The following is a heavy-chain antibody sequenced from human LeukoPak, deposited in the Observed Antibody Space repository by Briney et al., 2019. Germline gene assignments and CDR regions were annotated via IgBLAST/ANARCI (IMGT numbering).Heavy chain of an antibody. D-gene: IGHD3-3*01. CDR3: ARQAKRIWSPYYFDY. Sequence: SETLSLTCAVYGGSFSGYYGSWIRQPPGKGLEWIGEINHSGSTNYNPSLKSRVTISVDTSKNQFSLKLSSVTAADTAVYYCARQAKRIWSPYYFDYWGQGTLVTVSS. CDR1: GGSFSGYY. J-gene: IGHJ4*02. CDR2: INHSGST. V-gene: IGHV4-34*01.